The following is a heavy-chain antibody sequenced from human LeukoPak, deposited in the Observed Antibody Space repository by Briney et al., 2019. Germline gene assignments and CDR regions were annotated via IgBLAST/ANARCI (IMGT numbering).Heavy chain of an antibody. D-gene: IGHD5-12*01. Sequence: SETLSLTCTVSGGSISSYYWSWIRQPAGKGLEWIGRIYTSGSTNYNPSLKSRVTMSVDTSKNQFSLKLSSVTAADTAVYYCARDLNSGYDLHAFDIWGQGTMVTVSS. V-gene: IGHV4-4*07. CDR2: IYTSGST. J-gene: IGHJ3*02. CDR3: ARDLNSGYDLHAFDI. CDR1: GGSISSYY.